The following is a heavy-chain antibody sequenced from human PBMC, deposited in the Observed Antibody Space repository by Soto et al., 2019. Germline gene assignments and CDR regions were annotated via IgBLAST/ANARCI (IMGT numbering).Heavy chain of an antibody. J-gene: IGHJ5*02. CDR3: ARRAIAAAGGFDP. D-gene: IGHD6-13*01. CDR2: ISSSSSTI. CDR1: GFTWRNSS. V-gene: IGHV3-48*01. Sequence: GGSLRLSCAASGFTWRNSSMNWVRQASGKGLEWVSYISSSSSTIYYADSVKGRFTISRDNAKNSLYLQMNSLRAEDTAVYYCARRAIAAAGGFDPWGQGTLVTVSS.